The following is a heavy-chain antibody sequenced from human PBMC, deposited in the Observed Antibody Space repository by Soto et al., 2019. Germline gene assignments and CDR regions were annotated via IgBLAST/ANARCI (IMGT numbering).Heavy chain of an antibody. CDR1: GFTFGDYA. Sequence: GGSLRLSCTASGFTFGDYAMSRVRQAPGKGLEWVGFIRSKAYGGTTEYAASVKGRFTISRDDSKSIAYLQMNSLKTEDTAVYYCTRITMIVVVIMAPAFDIWGQGTMVTVSS. J-gene: IGHJ3*02. CDR2: IRSKAYGGTT. D-gene: IGHD3-22*01. CDR3: TRITMIVVVIMAPAFDI. V-gene: IGHV3-49*04.